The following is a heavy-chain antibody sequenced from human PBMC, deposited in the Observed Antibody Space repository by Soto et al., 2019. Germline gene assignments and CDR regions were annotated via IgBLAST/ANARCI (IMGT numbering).Heavy chain of an antibody. V-gene: IGHV3-15*07. CDR3: TTRAMTPPPP. D-gene: IGHD2-15*01. Sequence: EVQLVESGGGLVQPGGSLRLSCVASGFIFNGAWMNWVRQAPGTGLGWVGRIKSGSHAGTTDYAAPVKGRFSSSRDDSKNTLYPQMDSRKTGETPVYYLTTRAMTPPPPGGQGTLVTVSS. J-gene: IGHJ5*02. CDR2: IKSGSHAGTT. CDR1: GFIFNGAW.